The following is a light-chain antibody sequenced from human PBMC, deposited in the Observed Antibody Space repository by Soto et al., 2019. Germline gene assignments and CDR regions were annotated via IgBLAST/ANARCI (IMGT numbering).Light chain of an antibody. CDR3: QQYNSYSPT. Sequence: DIQMTQSLSSLSASVGDTVTITCRASQSVSTWLAWYQQRAGKAPKLLIYDASSLESGVPSRFRGFGSGTELTLTISSLQPEDSATYYCQQYNSYSPTFGQGTKVEV. J-gene: IGKJ1*01. V-gene: IGKV1-5*01. CDR2: DAS. CDR1: QSVSTW.